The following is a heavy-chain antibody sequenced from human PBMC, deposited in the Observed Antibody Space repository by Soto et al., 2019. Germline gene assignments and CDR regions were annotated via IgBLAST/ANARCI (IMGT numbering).Heavy chain of an antibody. V-gene: IGHV1-18*01. Sequence: QVQLVQSGAEVKKPGASVKVSCKASGYTFTSYGISWVRQAPGQGLEWMGWISAYNGNTNYAQKLQGRVTMTTDTSTSTAYMELRSLRSDDTAVYYCAREITMVRGVPGAYYYYGMDVWGQGTTVTVSS. CDR3: AREITMVRGVPGAYYYYGMDV. CDR1: GYTFTSYG. J-gene: IGHJ6*02. CDR2: ISAYNGNT. D-gene: IGHD3-10*01.